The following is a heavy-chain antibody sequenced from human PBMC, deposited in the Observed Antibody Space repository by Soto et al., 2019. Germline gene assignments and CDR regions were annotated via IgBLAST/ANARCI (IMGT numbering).Heavy chain of an antibody. CDR2: IYPGDSDT. CDR1: GYSFTNYW. V-gene: IGHV5-51*01. CDR3: AGSIFYYGMDV. J-gene: IGHJ6*02. Sequence: ESLKISCTASGYSFTNYWIGWVRQMPGKGPEWIGIIYPGDSDTRYSPSFQGQVTISADKSTSTAYLLWSSLKASDTAIYFCAGSIFYYGMDVWGQGTTVTVSS.